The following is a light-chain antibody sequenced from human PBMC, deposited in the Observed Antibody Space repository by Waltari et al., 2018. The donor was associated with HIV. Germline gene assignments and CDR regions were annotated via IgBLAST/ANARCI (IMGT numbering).Light chain of an antibody. V-gene: IGLV7-46*01. J-gene: IGLJ2*01. Sequence: QALVTQDPSLTVTPGGTIILSCASATGSVTANQYPYWFQQKAGQAPLTLIYDTQKRHAWTPGRVAGCLLGGRAVMTRAGAQPEDEADYFWLLSIKGSRTFGGGNKVTVL. CDR2: DTQ. CDR3: LLSIKGSRT. CDR1: TGSVTANQY.